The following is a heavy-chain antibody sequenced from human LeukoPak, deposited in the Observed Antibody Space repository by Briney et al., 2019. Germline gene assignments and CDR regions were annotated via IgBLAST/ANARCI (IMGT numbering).Heavy chain of an antibody. Sequence: GGSLRLSFAASGFTFSSYSMNWVRQAPGKGLEWVSSISSSSSYIYYADSVKGRFTISRDNAKNSLYLQMNSLRAEDTAVYYCARGRCSGGSCLGFDPWGQGTLVAVSS. V-gene: IGHV3-21*01. CDR2: ISSSSSYI. J-gene: IGHJ5*02. CDR1: GFTFSSYS. CDR3: ARGRCSGGSCLGFDP. D-gene: IGHD2-15*01.